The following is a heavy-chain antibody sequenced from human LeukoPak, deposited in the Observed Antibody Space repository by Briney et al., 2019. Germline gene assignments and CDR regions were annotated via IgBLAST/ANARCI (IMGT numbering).Heavy chain of an antibody. V-gene: IGHV3-7*03. J-gene: IGHJ4*02. Sequence: GGSLRLSCAASGFTFSSYWMSWVRQAPGKGLEWVANIKQDGSEKYYVDSVKGRFTISRGNAKNSLYLQMNSLRAEDTAVYYCARDSPGGYFDYWGQGTLVTVSS. CDR3: ARDSPGGYFDY. CDR1: GFTFSSYW. CDR2: IKQDGSEK. D-gene: IGHD3-16*01.